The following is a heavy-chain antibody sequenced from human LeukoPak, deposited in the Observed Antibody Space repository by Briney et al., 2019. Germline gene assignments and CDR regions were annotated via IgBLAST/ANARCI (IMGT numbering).Heavy chain of an antibody. V-gene: IGHV3-74*01. CDR2: INSDGSST. D-gene: IGHD3-16*01. Sequence: GGSLRLSCAASGFTFSSYWMHWVRQAPGKGLVWVSRINSDGSSTFYADSVKGRFTISRDNAENTMYLQMNTLRAEDTAVYYCASLALGRPADFWGQGTLVTVSS. J-gene: IGHJ4*02. CDR3: ASLALGRPADF. CDR1: GFTFSSYW.